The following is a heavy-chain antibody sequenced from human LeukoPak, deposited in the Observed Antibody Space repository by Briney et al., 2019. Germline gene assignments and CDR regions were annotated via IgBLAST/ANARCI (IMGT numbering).Heavy chain of an antibody. D-gene: IGHD3-10*01. J-gene: IGHJ5*02. Sequence: SETLSLTCTVSGGSISSYYWSWIRQPPGKGLEWIGYIYYSGSTNYNPSLKSRVAISLDTSKNQFSLKLTSVTAADTAVYYCARRAYGSGSYPFDPWGQGTLVTVSS. V-gene: IGHV4-59*08. CDR3: ARRAYGSGSYPFDP. CDR1: GGSISSYY. CDR2: IYYSGST.